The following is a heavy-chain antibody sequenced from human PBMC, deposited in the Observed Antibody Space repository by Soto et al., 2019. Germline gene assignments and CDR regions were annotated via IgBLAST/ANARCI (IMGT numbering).Heavy chain of an antibody. CDR2: INPKSGGT. V-gene: IGHV1-2*02. D-gene: IGHD1-26*01. CDR1: GYPFTVYY. J-gene: IGHJ4*02. CDR3: ARDLAKGGGSAGFDY. Sequence: XSVKVACKASGYPFTVYYMHWGRQAPGQGLEWMGWINPKSGGTMYPQKFQGRVTMTWDTSISTAYMALTRLRSDDTAVYYCARDLAKGGGSAGFDYWGQGTLVTVSS.